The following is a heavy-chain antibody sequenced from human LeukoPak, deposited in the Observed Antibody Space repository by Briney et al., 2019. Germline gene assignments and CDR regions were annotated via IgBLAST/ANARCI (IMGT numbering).Heavy chain of an antibody. CDR3: AGAQGISARW. CDR1: GLTVSSNY. CDR2: IYSGGST. Sequence: GGSLRLSCAASGLTVSSNYMNWVRQAPGKGLEWVSVIYSGGSTYYSDSVKGRFTISGDNSKNALYLQMNSLRAEDTAVYYCAGAQGISARWWGQGTLVTVSS. J-gene: IGHJ4*02. D-gene: IGHD6-6*01. V-gene: IGHV3-53*01.